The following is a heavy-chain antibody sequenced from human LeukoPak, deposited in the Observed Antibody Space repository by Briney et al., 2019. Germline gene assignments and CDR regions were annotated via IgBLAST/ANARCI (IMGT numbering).Heavy chain of an antibody. CDR1: GYSISSSNW. V-gene: IGHV4-28*05. D-gene: IGHD3-10*01. J-gene: IGHJ4*02. CDR3: TRTGWGGYYFDN. Sequence: SETLSLTCAVSGYSISSSNWWGWIRQPPGKGLEWIGYIYYSGSIYYNPSLKGRVTMSVDTSKNQFSLKLSSVTAVDTAVYYCTRTGWGGYYFDNWGQGTLVTVSS. CDR2: IYYSGSI.